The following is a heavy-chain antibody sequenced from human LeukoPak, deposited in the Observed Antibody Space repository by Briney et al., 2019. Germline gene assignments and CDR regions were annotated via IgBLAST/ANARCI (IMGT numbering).Heavy chain of an antibody. Sequence: PGGSLTLSCAASGFTFTTYWMSWIRQAPGKGLEWVANINQDGTDKYYVDSVKGRFTLSRDNAQNSLYLQMSSLRVEDTAVYYCVTYSTGLYKGLEFWGQGTQVTVSS. CDR2: INQDGTDK. D-gene: IGHD2-8*02. CDR1: GFTFTTYW. CDR3: VTYSTGLYKGLEF. V-gene: IGHV3-7*03. J-gene: IGHJ4*02.